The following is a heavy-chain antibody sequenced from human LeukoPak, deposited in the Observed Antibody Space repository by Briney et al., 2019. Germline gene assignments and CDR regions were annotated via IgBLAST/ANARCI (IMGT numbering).Heavy chain of an antibody. J-gene: IGHJ5*02. CDR2: IIPIFGTA. D-gene: IGHD3-10*01. V-gene: IGHV1-69*13. CDR1: GGTFSSYA. CDR3: ARLGVYMVRGVSWFDP. Sequence: ASVNVSCKASGGTFSSYAISWVRQAPGQGLEWMGGIIPIFGTANYAQKFQGRVTITADESTSTAYMELSSLRSEDTAVYYCARLGVYMVRGVSWFDPWGQGTLVTVSS.